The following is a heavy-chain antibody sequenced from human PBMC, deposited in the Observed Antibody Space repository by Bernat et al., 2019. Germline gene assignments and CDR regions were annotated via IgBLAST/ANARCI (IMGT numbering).Heavy chain of an antibody. CDR3: ARPGVVPAATMAFDI. D-gene: IGHD2-2*01. CDR2: IYPGDSDT. V-gene: IGHV5-51*01. J-gene: IGHJ3*02. Sequence: EVQLVQSGAEVKKPGESLKISCKGSGYSFTSYWIGWVRQMPGKGLEWMVIIYPGDSDTRYSPSFQGQITISADKSISTAYLQWTSLKASDTAMCYCARPGVVPAATMAFDIWGQGTMVTVSS. CDR1: GYSFTSYW.